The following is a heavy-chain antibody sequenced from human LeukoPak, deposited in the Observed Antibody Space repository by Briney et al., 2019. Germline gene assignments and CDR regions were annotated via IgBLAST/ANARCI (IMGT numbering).Heavy chain of an antibody. J-gene: IGHJ4*02. CDR3: ARLELAYCGGDCYSLDY. CDR2: IDPSDSYT. V-gene: IGHV5-10-1*01. Sequence: RGESLRISCKGSGYSFTSYWISWVRQMPGKGLGWMGRIDPSDSYTNYSPSFQGHVTISADKSISTAYLQWSSLKASDTAMYYCARLELAYCGGDCYSLDYWGQGTLVTVSS. CDR1: GYSFTSYW. D-gene: IGHD2-21*02.